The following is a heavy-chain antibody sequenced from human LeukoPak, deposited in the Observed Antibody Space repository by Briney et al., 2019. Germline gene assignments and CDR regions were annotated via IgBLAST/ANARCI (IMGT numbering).Heavy chain of an antibody. V-gene: IGHV1-18*01. D-gene: IGHD6-13*01. CDR3: ARDLDSSSVGSFDY. CDR1: GYTFTSYG. Sequence: ASVKFSCKASGYTFTSYGISWVRQAPGQGLEWMGWISAYNGNTNYAQKLQGRVTMTTDTSTSTAYMELRSLRSDDTAVYYCARDLDSSSVGSFDYWGQGTLVTVSS. J-gene: IGHJ4*02. CDR2: ISAYNGNT.